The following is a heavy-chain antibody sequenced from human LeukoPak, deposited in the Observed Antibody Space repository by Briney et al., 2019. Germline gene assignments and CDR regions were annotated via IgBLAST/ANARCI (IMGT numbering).Heavy chain of an antibody. V-gene: IGHV3-23*01. CDR3: ARDRLELYSVSFDY. Sequence: PGGSLRLSCAASGFTFSSYAMSWVRQAPGKGLEWVSAISGSGGSTYYADSVKGRFTISRDNSKNTLYLQMNSLRAEDTAVYYCARDRLELYSVSFDYWGQGTLVTVSS. D-gene: IGHD1-1*01. CDR2: ISGSGGST. CDR1: GFTFSSYA. J-gene: IGHJ4*02.